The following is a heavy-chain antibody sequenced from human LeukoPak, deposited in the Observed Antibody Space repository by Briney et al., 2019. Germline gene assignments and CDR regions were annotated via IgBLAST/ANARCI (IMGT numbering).Heavy chain of an antibody. CDR2: ISSSSSYI. J-gene: IGHJ6*03. D-gene: IGHD6-13*01. CDR3: ARDSSSPYYYYYYMDV. CDR1: GFTFSSYS. V-gene: IGHV3-21*01. Sequence: PGGSLRLSCAASGFTFSSYSMNWVRQAAGKGLEWVSSISSSSSYIYYADSVKGRFTISRDNAKNSLYLQMNSLRAEDTAVYYCARDSSSPYYYYYYMDVWGKGTTVTVSS.